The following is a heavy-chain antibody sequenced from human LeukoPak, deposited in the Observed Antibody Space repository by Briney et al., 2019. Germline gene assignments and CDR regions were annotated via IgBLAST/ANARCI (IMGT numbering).Heavy chain of an antibody. V-gene: IGHV4-4*09. J-gene: IGHJ6*03. Sequence: SETPSLTCTVSGGSISSYYWSWIRQPPGKGLEWIGYIYTSGSTNYNPSLKSRVTISVDTSKNQFSLKLSSVTAADTAVYYCARGRGYSRMYYYYYYMDVWGKGTTVTVSS. CDR2: IYTSGST. D-gene: IGHD6-13*01. CDR3: ARGRGYSRMYYYYYYMDV. CDR1: GGSISSYY.